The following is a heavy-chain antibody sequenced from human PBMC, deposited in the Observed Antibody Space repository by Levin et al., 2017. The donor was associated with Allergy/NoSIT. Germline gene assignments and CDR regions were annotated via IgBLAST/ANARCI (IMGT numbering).Heavy chain of an antibody. CDR1: GASISDYY. CDR3: AKVSETMIRGGDYYYYMDV. V-gene: IGHV4-59*01. Sequence: SQTLSLTCTVSGASISDYYWSWIRQPPGKGLEWIGKVYYSGSTNYNPSLKSRVTISGDTSKNQLSLKVTSVTAADTAVYYCAKVSETMIRGGDYYYYMDVWGKGTTVTVSS. CDR2: VYYSGST. J-gene: IGHJ6*03. D-gene: IGHD3-10*01.